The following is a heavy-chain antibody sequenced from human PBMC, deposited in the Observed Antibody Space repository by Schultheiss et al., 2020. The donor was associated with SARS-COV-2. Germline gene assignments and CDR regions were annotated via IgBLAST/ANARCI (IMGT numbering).Heavy chain of an antibody. D-gene: IGHD3-10*01. CDR3: AKSPLRDFDFDY. V-gene: IGHV3-9*01. J-gene: IGHJ4*02. Sequence: GGSLRLSCAASGFTFDDYAMHWVRQAPGKGLEWVSGISWNSGSIGYADSVKGRFTISRDNAKNSLYLQMNSLRAEDTAVYYCAKSPLRDFDFDYWGQGTLVTVSS. CDR1: GFTFDDYA. CDR2: ISWNSGSI.